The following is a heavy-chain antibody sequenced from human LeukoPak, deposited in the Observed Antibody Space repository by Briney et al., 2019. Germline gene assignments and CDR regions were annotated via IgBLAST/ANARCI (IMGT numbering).Heavy chain of an antibody. CDR3: AKVRVYGDYAFDV. V-gene: IGHV3-23*01. CDR2: ISTNSGNR. D-gene: IGHD4-17*01. J-gene: IGHJ3*01. CDR1: GFTFSSYG. Sequence: PGGSLRLSCAASGFTFSSYGMSWVRQAPGKGMEWVSAISTNSGNRFYADSVTGRFTISRDNSKNMLYLQMNSLRAEDMAVYYCAKVRVYGDYAFDVWGQGTMVTVSS.